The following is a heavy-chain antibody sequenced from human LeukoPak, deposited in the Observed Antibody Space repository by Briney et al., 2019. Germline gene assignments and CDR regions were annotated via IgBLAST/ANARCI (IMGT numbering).Heavy chain of an antibody. Sequence: PSQTLSLTCTVSGGSISSSSYYWGWIRQPPGKGLEWIGSIYYSGSTYYNPSLKSRVTISVDTSKNQFSLKLSSVTAADTAVYYCARRPVGYSYGYFGYWGQGTLVTVSS. D-gene: IGHD5-18*01. J-gene: IGHJ4*02. CDR3: ARRPVGYSYGYFGY. V-gene: IGHV4-39*01. CDR2: IYYSGST. CDR1: GGSISSSSYY.